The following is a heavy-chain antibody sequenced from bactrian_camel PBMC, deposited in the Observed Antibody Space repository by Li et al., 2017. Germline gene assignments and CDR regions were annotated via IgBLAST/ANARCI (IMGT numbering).Heavy chain of an antibody. V-gene: IGHV3S57*01. D-gene: IGHD5*01. J-gene: IGHJ4*01. Sequence: HVQLVESGGGSVQAGGSLRLSCVGSGYTYTSFAMGWIRQAPGKEREGIASIDGDGSTRYADSVKGRFTISQDNAENTLYLQMNSLKPEDTAMYYCATVRGQAGDAANCFRVGPHLTTSARGPRSPSP. CDR1: GYTYTSFA. CDR2: IDGDGST. CDR3: ATVRGQAGDAANCFRVGPHLTT.